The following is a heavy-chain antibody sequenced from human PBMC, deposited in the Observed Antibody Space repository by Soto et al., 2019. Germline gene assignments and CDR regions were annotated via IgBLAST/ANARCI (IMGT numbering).Heavy chain of an antibody. CDR2: IYPGDHET. Sequence: GESLKISCQCSGYTFSNFWIGWVRQLPGKGLEWMGIIYPGDHETRYSPSFHGKVTISADKSINTAYLQWNSLEASDTAFYFCERTPRSSPYFDYWGQGALVTVSS. D-gene: IGHD6-13*01. CDR1: GYTFSNFW. CDR3: ERTPRSSPYFDY. J-gene: IGHJ4*02. V-gene: IGHV5-51*01.